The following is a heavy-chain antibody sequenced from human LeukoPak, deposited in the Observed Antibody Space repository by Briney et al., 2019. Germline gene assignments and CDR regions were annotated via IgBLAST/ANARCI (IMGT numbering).Heavy chain of an antibody. CDR2: INHSGST. CDR1: GGSFSGYY. D-gene: IGHD5-18*01. CDR3: ARGRYSYGYFGY. J-gene: IGHJ4*02. Sequence: PSETLSLTCAVYGGSFSGYYWSWIRQPPGKRLEWIGEINHSGSTNYNPSLKSRVTISADTSKNQFSLKLSSVTAADTAVYYCARGRYSYGYFGYWGQGTLVTVSS. V-gene: IGHV4-34*01.